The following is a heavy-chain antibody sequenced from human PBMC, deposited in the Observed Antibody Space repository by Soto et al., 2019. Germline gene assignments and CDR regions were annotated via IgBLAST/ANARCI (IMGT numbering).Heavy chain of an antibody. Sequence: QVQLVQSGAEVKKPGSSVKVSCKASGGTFSSYSINWVRQAPGKGLEWMGEIIPIFGTANYAQKFQGRVTITADESTSTAYMEQSSLRSEDTAVYYCARDGGRHSGGIDYWGQGTLVTVSS. CDR2: IIPIFGTA. V-gene: IGHV1-69*01. CDR1: GGTFSSYS. J-gene: IGHJ4*02. CDR3: ARDGGRHSGGIDY. D-gene: IGHD1-26*01.